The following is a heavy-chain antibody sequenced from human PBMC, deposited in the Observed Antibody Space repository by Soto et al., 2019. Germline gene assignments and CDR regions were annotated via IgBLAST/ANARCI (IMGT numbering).Heavy chain of an antibody. CDR3: AKDSYYYGSGIHDY. J-gene: IGHJ4*02. D-gene: IGHD3-10*01. Sequence: QVQLVESGGGEVQPGRSLRLSCAASGFTFSSYGMHWVRQAPGKGLEWVAVISYDGSNKYYADSVKGRFTISRDNSKNTLYLQMNSLRAEDTAVYYCAKDSYYYGSGIHDYWGQGTLVTVSS. CDR1: GFTFSSYG. CDR2: ISYDGSNK. V-gene: IGHV3-30*18.